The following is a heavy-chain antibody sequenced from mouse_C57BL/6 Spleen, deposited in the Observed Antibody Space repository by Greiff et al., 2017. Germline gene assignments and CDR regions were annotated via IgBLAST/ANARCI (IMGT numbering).Heavy chain of an antibody. Sequence: QVQLQQSGPELVKPGASVKISCKASGYAFSSSWMNWVKQRPGKGLEWIGRIYPGDGDTNYNGKFKGKATLTADKSSSTAYMQLSSLTSEDSAVYFGARDTTVVAAYAMDDWGKGTSVTVAS. V-gene: IGHV1-82*01. D-gene: IGHD1-1*01. J-gene: IGHJ4*01. CDR1: GYAFSSSW. CDR3: ARDTTVVAAYAMDD. CDR2: IYPGDGDT.